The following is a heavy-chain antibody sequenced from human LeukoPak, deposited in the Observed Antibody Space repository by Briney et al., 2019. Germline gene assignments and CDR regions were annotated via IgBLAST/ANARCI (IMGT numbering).Heavy chain of an antibody. V-gene: IGHV4-59*01. CDR3: ARAKRYFDWLSRFDY. J-gene: IGHJ4*02. CDR2: IYYSGST. Sequence: SETLSLTCTVSGGSISSYYWSWIRQPPGKGLEWIGYIYYSGSTNYNPSLKSRVTISVDTSKNQFSLKLSSVTAADTAVYYCARAKRYFDWLSRFDYWGQGTLVTVSS. CDR1: GGSISSYY. D-gene: IGHD3-9*01.